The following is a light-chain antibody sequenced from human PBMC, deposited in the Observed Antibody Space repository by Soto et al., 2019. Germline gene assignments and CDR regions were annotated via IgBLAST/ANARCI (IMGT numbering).Light chain of an antibody. CDR3: QQYNTYSPT. V-gene: IGKV1-5*03. CDR1: QTISSW. Sequence: DIQMTQSPSTLSASVGDRVTITCRASQTISSWLAWYQQKPGKAPKLLISKASSLESGVPSRFSGSGSGTEFTLTISRLQPDDFAIYYCQQYNTYSPTFGQGTK. CDR2: KAS. J-gene: IGKJ1*01.